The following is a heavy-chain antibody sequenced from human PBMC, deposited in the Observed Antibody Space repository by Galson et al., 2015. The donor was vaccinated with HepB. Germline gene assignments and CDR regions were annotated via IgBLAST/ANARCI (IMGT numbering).Heavy chain of an antibody. J-gene: IGHJ4*02. Sequence: SLRLSCAASGFPFSRYAMAWVRQVPGQGLEWVSGISVSGDFTYCGDSVKDRFTISRDNSKNTVFLQMNSLRADDTAVYFCANPGPKQDYWSAYYEGPRFDYLGQGALVIVSS. D-gene: IGHD3-3*01. CDR1: GFPFSRYA. V-gene: IGHV3-23*01. CDR2: ISVSGDFT. CDR3: ANPGPKQDYWSAYYEGPRFDY.